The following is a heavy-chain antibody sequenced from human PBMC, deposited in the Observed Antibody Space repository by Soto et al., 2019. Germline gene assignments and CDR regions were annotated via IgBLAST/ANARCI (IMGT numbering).Heavy chain of an antibody. V-gene: IGHV4-30-4*08. CDR1: GAVVTSGENY. Sequence: PSETKFSTNSVSGAVVTSGENYGSWVRQPPGKGLEWLGYIYDRGVTSYTPAPKSRVTLSLDRPNNQVSLKLRSVTAADTAVYCCVRDLAHGYTGNVWG. CDR3: VRDLAHGYTGNV. D-gene: IGHD5-18*01. J-gene: IGHJ3*01. CDR2: IYDRGVT.